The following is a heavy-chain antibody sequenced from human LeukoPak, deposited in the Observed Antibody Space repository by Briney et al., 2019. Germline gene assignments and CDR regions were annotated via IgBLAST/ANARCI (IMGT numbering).Heavy chain of an antibody. V-gene: IGHV3-23*01. CDR1: GFTFSNYA. J-gene: IGHJ4*02. Sequence: GGSLRLSCVGSGFTFSNYAMNWVRQAPGRGLEWVSIITAGAGSIHYADSVKGRFTISRDNSKNTVFLQMNSLRAEDTAIYYCARDQSIAAAGTIDYWGQGTLVTVSS. CDR2: ITAGAGSI. D-gene: IGHD6-13*01. CDR3: ARDQSIAAAGTIDY.